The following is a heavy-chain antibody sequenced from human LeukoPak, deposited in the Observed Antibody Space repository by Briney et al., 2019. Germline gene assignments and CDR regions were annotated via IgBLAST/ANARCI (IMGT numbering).Heavy chain of an antibody. D-gene: IGHD2-2*01. V-gene: IGHV3-33*01. Sequence: GRSRRLSCAASGFTFNSYGMFWVRHAPGNGLEWVAFIWPDGSNKLYGDSVKGRFTISRDNSKNTVYLQMNSLRAEDTAVYYCARDYCRTTSCLESWGQGTLVTVSS. J-gene: IGHJ4*02. CDR2: IWPDGSNK. CDR3: ARDYCRTTSCLES. CDR1: GFTFNSYG.